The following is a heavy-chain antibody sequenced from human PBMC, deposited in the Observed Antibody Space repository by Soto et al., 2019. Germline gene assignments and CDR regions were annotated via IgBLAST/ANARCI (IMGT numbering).Heavy chain of an antibody. V-gene: IGHV3-30-3*01. CDR1: GFTFSSYA. D-gene: IGHD4-4*01. CDR2: ISYDGSNK. Sequence: QVQLVESGGGVVQPGRSLRLSCAASGFTFSSYAMHWVRQAPGKGLEWVAVISYDGSNKYYADSVKGRFTISRDNSKNTLYLQMNSLRTEDTAVYYCARPLWRDDYNWGYFELWGRGTLVTVSS. J-gene: IGHJ2*01. CDR3: ARPLWRDDYNWGYFEL.